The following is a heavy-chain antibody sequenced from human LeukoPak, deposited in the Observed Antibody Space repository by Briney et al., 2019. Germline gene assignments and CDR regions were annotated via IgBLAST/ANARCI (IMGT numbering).Heavy chain of an antibody. CDR3: ARDLFAAAMDSSAVDI. Sequence: SETLSLTCTVFGGYVSSFHWSWIRQPAGEGLEWIGRIYTSGSTDYNPSLKSRVTISVDKSKNQFSQKLSSVTAADTAVYYCARDLFAAAMDSSAVDIWGQGTMVTFSS. J-gene: IGHJ3*02. CDR2: IYTSGST. V-gene: IGHV4-4*07. CDR1: GGYVSSFH. D-gene: IGHD5-18*01.